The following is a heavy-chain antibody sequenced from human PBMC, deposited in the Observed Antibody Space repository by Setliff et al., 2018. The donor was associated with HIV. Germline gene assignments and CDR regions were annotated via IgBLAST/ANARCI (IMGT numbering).Heavy chain of an antibody. Sequence: GGSLRLSCAASGFTFSSCWVTWVRQGPGKGLEWVANIKQDGSEKYYVDSVKGRFTISRDNGKNSLYLQMNSLRAEDTAVHYCASSGYNYGGYYMDVWGKGTTVTVSS. CDR1: GFTFSSCW. J-gene: IGHJ6*03. D-gene: IGHD5-18*01. V-gene: IGHV3-7*03. CDR3: ASSGYNYGGYYMDV. CDR2: IKQDGSEK.